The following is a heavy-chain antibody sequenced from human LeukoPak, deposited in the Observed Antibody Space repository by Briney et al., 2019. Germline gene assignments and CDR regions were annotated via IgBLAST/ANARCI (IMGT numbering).Heavy chain of an antibody. CDR2: ISVGGGGT. CDR3: AGSSSWYYFKY. Sequence: GGSLRLSCAASGFTFSSYAMSWVRQAPGKGLEWVSVISVGGGGTTYADPVKGRFTISRDNSKNTLYLQMNSLRAEDTAVYYCAGSSSWYYFKYWGQGTLVTVSS. CDR1: GFTFSSYA. D-gene: IGHD6-13*01. J-gene: IGHJ4*02. V-gene: IGHV3-23*01.